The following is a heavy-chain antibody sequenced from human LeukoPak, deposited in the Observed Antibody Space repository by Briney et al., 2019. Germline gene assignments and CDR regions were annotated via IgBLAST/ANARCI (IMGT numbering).Heavy chain of an antibody. CDR2: FDPEDGET. CDR3: ATVLPPMGSYFFYAFDI. Sequence: ASVNVSCKVSGYTLTELSMHWVRQAPGKRLEWMGGFDPEDGETIYAQKFQGRVTMTEDTSTDTAYMELSSLRSEDTAVYYCATVLPPMGSYFFYAFDIWGQGTMVTVSS. CDR1: GYTLTELS. D-gene: IGHD3-10*01. V-gene: IGHV1-24*01. J-gene: IGHJ3*02.